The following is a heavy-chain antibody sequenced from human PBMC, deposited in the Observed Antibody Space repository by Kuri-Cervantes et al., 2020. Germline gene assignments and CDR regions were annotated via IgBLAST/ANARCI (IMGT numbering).Heavy chain of an antibody. CDR1: GFTFSSYG. CDR2: ISFDGSNK. CDR3: AKEARVRYYFDY. V-gene: IGHV3-30*18. J-gene: IGHJ4*02. Sequence: GESLKISCAASGFTFSSYGIHWVRQAPGKGLEWVALISFDGSNKYYADSVKGRFTISRDNSKNTLYLQMNSLRAEDTALYYCAKEARVRYYFDYWGQGTLVTVSS.